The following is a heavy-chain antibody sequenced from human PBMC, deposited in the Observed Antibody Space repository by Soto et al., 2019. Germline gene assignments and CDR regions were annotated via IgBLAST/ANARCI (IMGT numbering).Heavy chain of an antibody. CDR3: ERFGRDGYNPSIVDY. Sequence: QVQLVQSGAEVKKPGSSVKVSCKASGGTFSSYAISWVRQAPGQGLEWMGGIIPIFGTANYAQKFQGRVTITADESTTTAYMELSSLRSEVTAVYYCERFGRDGYNPSIVDYCGQGTLVTVSS. J-gene: IGHJ4*02. V-gene: IGHV1-69*01. D-gene: IGHD3-16*01. CDR1: GGTFSSYA. CDR2: IIPIFGTA.